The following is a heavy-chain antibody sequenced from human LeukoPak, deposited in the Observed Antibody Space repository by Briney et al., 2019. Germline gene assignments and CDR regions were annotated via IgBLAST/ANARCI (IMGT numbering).Heavy chain of an antibody. CDR1: GGTFSSYA. J-gene: IGHJ4*02. V-gene: IGHV1-69*01. CDR2: IIPIFGTA. CDR3: ARAESSGPERLVLVHFDY. Sequence: ASVKVSCKASGGTFSSYAISWVRQAPGQGLEWMGGIIPIFGTANYAQKFQGRVTITADGSTSTAYMELSSLRSEDTAVYYCARAESSGPERLVLVHFDYWGQGTLVTVSS. D-gene: IGHD1-1*01.